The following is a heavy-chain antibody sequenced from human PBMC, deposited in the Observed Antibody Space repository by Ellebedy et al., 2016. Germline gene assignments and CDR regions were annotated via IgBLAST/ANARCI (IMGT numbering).Heavy chain of an antibody. J-gene: IGHJ4*02. V-gene: IGHV1-18*01. D-gene: IGHD6-13*01. CDR2: ISAYNGNT. CDR3: ARGNHWSEQQLVQGY. Sequence: ASVKVSCKASGYTFTSYGISWVRQAPGQGLEWMGWISAYNGNTNYAQNLQGRVTMTTDTSTSTAYMELRSLRSDDTAVYYCARGNHWSEQQLVQGYWGQGTLVTVSS. CDR1: GYTFTSYG.